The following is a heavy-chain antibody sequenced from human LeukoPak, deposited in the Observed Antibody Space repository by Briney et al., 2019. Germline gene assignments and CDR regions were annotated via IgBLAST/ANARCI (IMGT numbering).Heavy chain of an antibody. CDR1: GFTFSSYG. CDR3: ATSYSNYESGIDY. Sequence: GGSLRLSCAASGFTFSSYGMHGVRQAPGKGREWVGVMWYDGSNKYYADSVKGRFTIYRDNPKNTLYLQMNSLRAEGTAVYYCATSYSNYESGIDYWGQGTLVTVSS. CDR2: MWYDGSNK. D-gene: IGHD4-11*01. V-gene: IGHV3-33*01. J-gene: IGHJ4*02.